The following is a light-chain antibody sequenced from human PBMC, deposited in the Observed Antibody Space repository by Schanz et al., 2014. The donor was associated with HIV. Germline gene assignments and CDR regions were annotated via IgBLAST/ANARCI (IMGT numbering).Light chain of an antibody. Sequence: QSVLTQPPSASGTPGQRVTISCSGSTSNVGSRSVDWYQQFPGAAPKLLIYNTHLRPSGVPDRFSGSKSGNTASLTISGLQAEDEADYYCCSYTTTSTYVFGAGTKLTVL. V-gene: IGLV1-44*01. CDR1: TSNVGSRS. CDR3: CSYTTTSTYV. J-gene: IGLJ1*01. CDR2: NTH.